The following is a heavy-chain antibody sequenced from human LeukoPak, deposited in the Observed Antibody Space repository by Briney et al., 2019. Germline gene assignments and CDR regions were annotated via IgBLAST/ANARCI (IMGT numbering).Heavy chain of an antibody. V-gene: IGHV4-59*01. CDR3: ASSSSWYSSFGYFDY. D-gene: IGHD6-13*01. CDR2: IYYSGGT. Sequence: SETLSLTCTVSDGSISSYYWSWFRQPPGKGLEWIGYIYYSGGTTYNPSLKSRVTISVDTSKNQFSLKLSSVTAADTAVYYCASSSSWYSSFGYFDYWGQGTLVTVSS. CDR1: DGSISSYY. J-gene: IGHJ4*02.